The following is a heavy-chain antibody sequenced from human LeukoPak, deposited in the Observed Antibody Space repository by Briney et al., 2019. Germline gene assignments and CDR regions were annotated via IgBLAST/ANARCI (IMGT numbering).Heavy chain of an antibody. J-gene: IGHJ4*02. CDR2: IGIDSGNT. CDR3: ARDYKYAFDN. Sequence: GGSLRLSCAAFGFTFSDYSMNWVRQAPGKGLEWISYIGIDSGNTNYADSVKGRFTISRDKAKNSLYLQMNSLRVEDTAVYYCARDYKYAFDNWGQGTLVTVSS. V-gene: IGHV3-48*01. CDR1: GFTFSDYS. D-gene: IGHD5-24*01.